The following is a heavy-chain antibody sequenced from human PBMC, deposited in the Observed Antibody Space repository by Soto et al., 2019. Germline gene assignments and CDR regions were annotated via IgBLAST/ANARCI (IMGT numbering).Heavy chain of an antibody. CDR3: AAERRWLDKCGFDP. D-gene: IGHD5-12*01. CDR1: GGSFSGYY. Sequence: SETLSLTCAVYGGSFSGYYWSWIRQPPGKGLEWIGEINHSGSTNYNPSLKSRVTISVDTSKNQFSLKLSSVTAADTAVYYCAAERRWLDKCGFDPWGQGTLVTVSS. V-gene: IGHV4-34*01. J-gene: IGHJ5*02. CDR2: INHSGST.